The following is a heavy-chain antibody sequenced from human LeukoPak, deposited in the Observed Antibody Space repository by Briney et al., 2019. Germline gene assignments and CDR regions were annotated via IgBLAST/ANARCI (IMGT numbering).Heavy chain of an antibody. Sequence: GASVKVSCKASGGTFSSYAISWVRQAPGQGLEWMGGIIPIFGTANYAQKFQGRVTITTDESTSTAYMELSSLRSEHTAVYYCARDGEEYCSSTSCYAWNWFDPWGQGTLVTVSS. J-gene: IGHJ5*02. D-gene: IGHD2-2*01. CDR3: ARDGEEYCSSTSCYAWNWFDP. CDR1: GGTFSSYA. CDR2: IIPIFGTA. V-gene: IGHV1-69*05.